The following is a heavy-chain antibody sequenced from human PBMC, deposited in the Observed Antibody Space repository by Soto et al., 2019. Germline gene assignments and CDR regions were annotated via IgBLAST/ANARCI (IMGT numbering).Heavy chain of an antibody. Sequence: QLQLVQSGAEVKRPGDSVKVSCKASDYIFSKYDINWVRQAPGQGLEWMGWISGNNGNTQYAQMFQGRVTMTTEKSTNTVYMELRSLGSDDTAVYYCAKPGDIYEFWSGYYRTANYFDFWGQGSLVTVSS. J-gene: IGHJ4*02. CDR3: AKPGDIYEFWSGYYRTANYFDF. CDR2: ISGNNGNT. D-gene: IGHD3-3*01. CDR1: DYIFSKYD. V-gene: IGHV1-18*01.